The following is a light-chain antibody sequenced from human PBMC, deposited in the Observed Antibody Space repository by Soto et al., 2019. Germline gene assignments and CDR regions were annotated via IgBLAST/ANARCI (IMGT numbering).Light chain of an antibody. Sequence: QSVLTQPPSVSGAPGQRVTISCTGSGSNIGAGYDVHWYRQFPGTAPKLLIYGNSHRPSGVPDRFAGSKSGTSASLVITGLEAEDDADYYCQSYGSSLSVVFGGGTKLTVL. J-gene: IGLJ3*02. CDR1: GSNIGAGYD. CDR2: GNS. V-gene: IGLV1-40*01. CDR3: QSYGSSLSVV.